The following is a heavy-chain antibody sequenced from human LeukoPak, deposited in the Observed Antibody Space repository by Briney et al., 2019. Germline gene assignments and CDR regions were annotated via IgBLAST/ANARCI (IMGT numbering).Heavy chain of an antibody. D-gene: IGHD6-13*01. CDR2: ISYDGSNK. Sequence: PGGSLRLSCAASGFTFSSYGMHWVRQAPGKGLEWVAVISYDGSNKYYADSVKGRFTISRDNSRNTLYLQMNSLRAEDTAVYHCARDSSSWYFDYWGQGTLVTVSS. CDR1: GFTFSSYG. CDR3: ARDSSSWYFDY. J-gene: IGHJ4*02. V-gene: IGHV3-30*19.